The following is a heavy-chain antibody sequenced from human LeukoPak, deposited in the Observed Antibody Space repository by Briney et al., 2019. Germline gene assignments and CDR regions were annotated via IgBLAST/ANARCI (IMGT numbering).Heavy chain of an antibody. CDR3: AKRQIIVVSAFDY. Sequence: RAGGSLRLSCAASGFTFSRHGMHWVRQAPGKGLEWVSAISGSGGSTYYADSVKGRFTISRDNSKNTLYLQMNSLRAEDTAVYYCAKRQIIVVSAFDYWGQGTLVTVSS. CDR1: GFTFSRHG. V-gene: IGHV3-23*01. CDR2: ISGSGGST. J-gene: IGHJ4*02. D-gene: IGHD2-2*01.